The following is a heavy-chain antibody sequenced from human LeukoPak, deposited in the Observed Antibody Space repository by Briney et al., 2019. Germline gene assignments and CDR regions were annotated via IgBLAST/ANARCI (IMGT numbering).Heavy chain of an antibody. D-gene: IGHD2-2*01. J-gene: IGHJ6*03. Sequence: SETLSLTCTVSGGSISSYYWSWIRQPAGKGLEWIGRIYTSGSTNYNPSLKSRVTISVDTSKNQFSLKLSSVTAADTAVYYCARAGRYCSSTSCYYYYYMDVWGKGTTVTVSS. V-gene: IGHV4-4*07. CDR2: IYTSGST. CDR1: GGSISSYY. CDR3: ARAGRYCSSTSCYYYYYMDV.